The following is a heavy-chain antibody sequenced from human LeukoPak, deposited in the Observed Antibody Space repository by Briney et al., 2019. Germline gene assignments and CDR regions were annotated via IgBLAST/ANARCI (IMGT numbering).Heavy chain of an antibody. D-gene: IGHD1-14*01. CDR1: GFPFSSYA. V-gene: IGHV3-23*01. CDR3: ATETSHFLPGTVDY. Sequence: QPGGSLRLSCEASGFPFSSYAMTWVRQAPGKGLEWVSSIGSDGKTHYSESVKGRFVISRDNFGGMVFLQLDSLRVEDTALYYCATETSHFLPGTVDYWGQGTLVTVSS. CDR2: IGSDGKT. J-gene: IGHJ4*02.